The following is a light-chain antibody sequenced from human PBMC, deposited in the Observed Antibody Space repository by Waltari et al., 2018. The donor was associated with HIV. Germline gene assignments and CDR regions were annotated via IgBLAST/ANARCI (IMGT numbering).Light chain of an antibody. CDR3: QESLTFT. J-gene: IGKJ3*01. CDR2: KTS. V-gene: IGKV1-5*03. CDR1: QSLGIW. Sequence: DIQVTQSPSTLSASPGASVTITCRASQSLGIWLAWYQQKPRKAPKLLIYKTSTLEIGVPSRFSGSRSGTEFTLTINSLEPDDFATYYCQESLTFTFGPGTKVDL.